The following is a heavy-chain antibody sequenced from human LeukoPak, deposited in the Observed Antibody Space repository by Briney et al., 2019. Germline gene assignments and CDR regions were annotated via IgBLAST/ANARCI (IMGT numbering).Heavy chain of an antibody. CDR1: GYTFTSYG. V-gene: IGHV1-18*01. J-gene: IGHJ4*02. Sequence: GASVKVSCKASGYTFTSYGISWVRQAPGQGLEWMGWISAYNGNTNYAQKLQGRVTMTTDTSTSTAYMELRSLRSDDTAVYYCARAFGGYYYDSSGYYYFDYWGQGTLVTVSS. CDR3: ARAFGGYYYDSSGYYYFDY. CDR2: ISAYNGNT. D-gene: IGHD3-22*01.